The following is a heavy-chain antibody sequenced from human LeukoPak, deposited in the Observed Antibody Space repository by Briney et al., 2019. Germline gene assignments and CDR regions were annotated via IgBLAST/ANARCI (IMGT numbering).Heavy chain of an antibody. D-gene: IGHD5-18*01. CDR2: INRDGSEE. Sequence: TGGSLRLSCAASGFTFSRDCMTRVRQAPGQGLEWVANINRDGSEEAYVESVKGRFTISRDNAKNSLYLQMFSLRDEDTAMYYCARDPYDFSGGYGYGAFDIGGRGTMVTVSS. CDR3: ARDPYDFSGGYGYGAFDI. V-gene: IGHV3-7*01. J-gene: IGHJ3*02. CDR1: GFTFSRDC.